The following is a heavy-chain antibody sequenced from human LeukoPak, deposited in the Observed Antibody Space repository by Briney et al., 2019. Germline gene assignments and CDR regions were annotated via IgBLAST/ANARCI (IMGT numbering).Heavy chain of an antibody. V-gene: IGHV1-18*01. D-gene: IGHD2-15*01. Sequence: ASVKVSCKASGYTFTSYGISWVRQAPGQGLEWMGWISAYNGNTNYAQKLQGRVTMTTDTSTSTAYMELRSLRSDDTAVYYCARDCSGGSCYSIARFDPWGQGTLVTVSS. CDR1: GYTFTSYG. CDR3: ARDCSGGSCYSIARFDP. J-gene: IGHJ5*02. CDR2: ISAYNGNT.